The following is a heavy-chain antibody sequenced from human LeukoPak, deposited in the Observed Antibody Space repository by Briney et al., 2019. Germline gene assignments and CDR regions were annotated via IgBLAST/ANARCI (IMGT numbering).Heavy chain of an antibody. J-gene: IGHJ4*02. CDR2: IFFSGTT. CDR1: SVSLTNYY. Sequence: SESLSLTCTVSSVSLTNYYWSWIRQPPGKGLEWIGYIFFSGTTNYNPSLKSRVTISVDTSKNQFSLKMTSVTAADTAVYFCARGEWSSSPFDYWGQGTLVTVSS. D-gene: IGHD6-6*01. V-gene: IGHV4-59*01. CDR3: ARGEWSSSPFDY.